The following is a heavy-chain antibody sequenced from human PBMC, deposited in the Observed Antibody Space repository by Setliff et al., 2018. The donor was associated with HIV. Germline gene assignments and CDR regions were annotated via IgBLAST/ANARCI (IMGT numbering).Heavy chain of an antibody. CDR1: GASITSHY. Sequence: PSETLSLTCTVSGASITSHYWSWIRQSPGRELEWIGYIYSTGSTNYNPSLQSRVSISMDASKNKFSLKVTSVTSADTAVYYCAKGAGSYGDYTSDYWGQGNLVTSPQ. V-gene: IGHV4-59*11. D-gene: IGHD4-17*01. CDR3: AKGAGSYGDYTSDY. J-gene: IGHJ4*02. CDR2: IYSTGST.